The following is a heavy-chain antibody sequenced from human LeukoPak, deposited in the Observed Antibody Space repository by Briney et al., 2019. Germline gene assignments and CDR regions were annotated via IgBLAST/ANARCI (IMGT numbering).Heavy chain of an antibody. CDR3: ARSPSRYNWNFDY. V-gene: IGHV4-38-2*01. Sequence: SETLSLTCAVSGYSLSSGYYWGWIRQPPGKGLEWIGSIYQSGNSYQKSSLKSRLTLSVDTSKNHFSLKVRSVTAADTAVHYCARSPSRYNWNFDYWGQGILVIVSS. CDR2: IYQSGNS. J-gene: IGHJ4*02. CDR1: GYSLSSGYY. D-gene: IGHD1-20*01.